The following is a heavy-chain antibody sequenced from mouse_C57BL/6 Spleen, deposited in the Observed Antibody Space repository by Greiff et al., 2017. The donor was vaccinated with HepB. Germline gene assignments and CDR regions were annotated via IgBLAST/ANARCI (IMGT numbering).Heavy chain of an antibody. CDR2: IDPENGDT. V-gene: IGHV14-4*01. J-gene: IGHJ2*01. Sequence: EVQLQQSGAELVRPGASVKLSCTASGFNIKDDYMHWVKQRPEQGLEWIGWIDPENGDTEYASKFQGKATITADTSSNTAYLQLSSLTSEDTAVYYCTTMCASYWGQGTTLTVSS. CDR3: TTMCASY. CDR1: GFNIKDDY.